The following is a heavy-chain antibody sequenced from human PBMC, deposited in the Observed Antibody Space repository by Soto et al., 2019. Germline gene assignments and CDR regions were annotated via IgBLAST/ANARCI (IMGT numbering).Heavy chain of an antibody. J-gene: IGHJ4*02. CDR3: TRGLFSGSYYSGGWYYFDS. CDR2: INHSGSS. CDR1: GGSFSGHF. Sequence: SETLSLTCAVSGGSFSGHFWTWIRQTPGKRLQWIGQINHSGSSIYNPSLKNRVTISTMSNNKFSLELSSVTAADTAVYYCTRGLFSGSYYSGGWYYFDSWGQGTMVT. D-gene: IGHD1-26*01. V-gene: IGHV4-34*01.